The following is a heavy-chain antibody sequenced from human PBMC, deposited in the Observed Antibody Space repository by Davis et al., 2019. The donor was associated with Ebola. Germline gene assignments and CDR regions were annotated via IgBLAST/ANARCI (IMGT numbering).Heavy chain of an antibody. V-gene: IGHV3-74*01. CDR3: ARAKYYGMDV. D-gene: IGHD6-6*01. CDR1: GFTFRSSW. CDR2: INNDGSIT. Sequence: GESLKISCAASGFTFRSSWMHWVRQAPGKGLVWVSLINNDGSITTYADSVKGRFTISRDNAKNTLYLQMNTLRAEDTAVYYCARAKYYGMDVWGKGTTVTVSS. J-gene: IGHJ6*04.